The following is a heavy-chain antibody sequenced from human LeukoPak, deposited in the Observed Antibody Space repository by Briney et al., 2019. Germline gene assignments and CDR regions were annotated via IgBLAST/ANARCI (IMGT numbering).Heavy chain of an antibody. CDR2: INHSGST. Sequence: NTSETLSLTCSVYGGSFSGYYWSWIRRPPGKGLEWIGEINHSGSTNYNPSLKSRVTISVDTSKNQLSLKLSSVTAADTAVYYCARGPTNFSNYYDSSGYLFDYWGQGTLVTVSS. CDR3: ARGPTNFSNYYDSSGYLFDY. J-gene: IGHJ4*02. D-gene: IGHD3-22*01. V-gene: IGHV4-34*01. CDR1: GGSFSGYY.